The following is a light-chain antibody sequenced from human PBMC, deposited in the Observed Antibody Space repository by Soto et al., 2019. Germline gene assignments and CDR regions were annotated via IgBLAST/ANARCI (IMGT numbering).Light chain of an antibody. CDR2: DVS. J-gene: IGLJ1*01. CDR1: SSDVGRHNA. Sequence: QSALTQPASVSGSPGQSITISCSGTSSDVGRHNAVSWYQQHPGKVPQLMIYDVSIWPSGISDRLSASKSGNMASLTISGLQAEDEADYYCSSYRVGGSYVFGTGTKVTVL. V-gene: IGLV2-14*03. CDR3: SSYRVGGSYV.